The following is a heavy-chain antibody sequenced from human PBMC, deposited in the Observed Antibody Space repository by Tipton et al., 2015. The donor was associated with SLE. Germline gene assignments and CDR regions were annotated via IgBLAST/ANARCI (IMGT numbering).Heavy chain of an antibody. CDR1: GFTFKTSW. CDR2: IKEDGSEK. J-gene: IGHJ4*02. Sequence: SLRLSCAASGFTFKTSWMSWVRQAPGKGLEWVANIKEDGSEKYYVDSVKGRFTISRDNAKNSLFLQMDSLRADDTAVYYCAKEGWWGQGTLVTVSS. V-gene: IGHV3-7*01. D-gene: IGHD2-15*01. CDR3: AKEGW.